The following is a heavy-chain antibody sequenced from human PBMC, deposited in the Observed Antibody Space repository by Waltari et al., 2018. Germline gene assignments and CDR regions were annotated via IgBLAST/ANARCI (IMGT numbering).Heavy chain of an antibody. CDR2: IYTSGST. CDR3: ARRYGDRPGAFDY. Sequence: QVQLQESGPGLVKPSQTLSLTCTVSGGSISSGSYYWSWIRQPAGKGLEWIGYIYTSGSTNYNPSLKSRVTISVDTSKNQFSLKLSSVTAADTAVYYCARRYGDRPGAFDYWGQGTLVTVSS. J-gene: IGHJ4*02. D-gene: IGHD4-17*01. V-gene: IGHV4-61*09. CDR1: GGSISSGSYY.